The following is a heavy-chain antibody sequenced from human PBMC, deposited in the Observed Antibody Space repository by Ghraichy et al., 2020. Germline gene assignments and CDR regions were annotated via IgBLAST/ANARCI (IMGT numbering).Heavy chain of an antibody. D-gene: IGHD1-26*01. V-gene: IGHV6-1*01. J-gene: IGHJ4*02. CDR1: GDSVSSNSAA. CDR2: TYYRSKWYN. CDR3: ARAGVLVGATKIHSRYFDY. Sequence: SQTLSLTCAISGDSVSSNSAAWNWIRQSPSRGLEWLGRTYYRSKWYNDYAVSVKSRITINPDTSKNQFSLQLNSVTPEDTAVYYCARAGVLVGATKIHSRYFDYWGQGTLVTVSS.